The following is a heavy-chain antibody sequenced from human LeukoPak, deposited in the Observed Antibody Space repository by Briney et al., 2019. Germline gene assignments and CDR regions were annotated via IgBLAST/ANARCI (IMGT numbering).Heavy chain of an antibody. V-gene: IGHV4-30-4*01. CDR2: IYYSGST. D-gene: IGHD1-14*01. CDR3: ARAEPADAFDI. CDR1: GGSISSGDYY. Sequence: PSETLFLTCTVSGGSISSGDYYWSWIRQPPGKGLEWIGYIYYSGSTYYNPSLKSRVTISVDTSKNQFSLKLSSVTAADTAVYYCARAEPADAFDIWGQGTMVTVSS. J-gene: IGHJ3*02.